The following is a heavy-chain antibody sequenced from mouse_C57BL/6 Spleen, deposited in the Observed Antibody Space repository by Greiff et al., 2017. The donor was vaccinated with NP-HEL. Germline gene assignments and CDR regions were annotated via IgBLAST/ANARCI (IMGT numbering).Heavy chain of an antibody. V-gene: IGHV3-6*01. Sequence: EVKLVESGPGLVKPSQSLSLTCSVTGYSITSGYYWNWIRQFPGNKLEWMGYISYDGSNNYNPSLKNRISITRDTSKNQFFLKLNSVTTEDTATYYCAREDYDYDLDYWGQGTTLTVSS. CDR3: AREDYDYDLDY. D-gene: IGHD2-4*01. CDR1: GYSITSGYY. J-gene: IGHJ2*01. CDR2: ISYDGSN.